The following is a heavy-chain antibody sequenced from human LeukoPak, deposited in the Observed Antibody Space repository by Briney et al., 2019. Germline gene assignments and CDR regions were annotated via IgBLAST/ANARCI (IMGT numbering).Heavy chain of an antibody. Sequence: KTSETLSLTCAVSGGSISSYQWTWIRQPPGKRLEWIGYIYHGGTTNYNPSLKSRATISVDMSQNQFSLRLTSVTAADTAIYYCARGLLRAGGPTFDNWGRGTLVAVAS. CDR3: ARGLLRAGGPTFDN. CDR2: IYHGGTT. D-gene: IGHD6-19*01. V-gene: IGHV4-59*01. CDR1: GGSISSYQ. J-gene: IGHJ4*02.